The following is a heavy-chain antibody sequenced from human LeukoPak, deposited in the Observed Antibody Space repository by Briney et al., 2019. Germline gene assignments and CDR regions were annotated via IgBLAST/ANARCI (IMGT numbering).Heavy chain of an antibody. J-gene: IGHJ4*02. V-gene: IGHV4-4*02. CDR2: ISHSGFT. D-gene: IGHD3-10*01. Sequence: SGTLSLTCAVSGDSISSAHWWSWVRQPPGKGLEWIAEISHSGFTNYNPSLDSRVTISVDKSKNQFSLTLSSVTAADTAVYYCARDFGSGTFYNCPFYYWGQGTLVAVSS. CDR3: ARDFGSGTFYNCPFYY. CDR1: GDSISSAHW.